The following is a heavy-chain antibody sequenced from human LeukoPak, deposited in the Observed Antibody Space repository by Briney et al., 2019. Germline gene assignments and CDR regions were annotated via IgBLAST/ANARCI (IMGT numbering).Heavy chain of an antibody. CDR2: IYYSGST. D-gene: IGHD1-26*01. CDR1: GGSVSSSSYY. V-gene: IGHV4-39*01. Sequence: PSETLSLTCTVSGGSVSSSSYYWGWLRQPPGKGLEWIGSIYYSGSTYYNPSLKSRVTISIDMSKNQFSLKLSSVTAADTAVYYCARRRSGSYGNFDYWGQGTLVTVSS. CDR3: ARRRSGSYGNFDY. J-gene: IGHJ4*02.